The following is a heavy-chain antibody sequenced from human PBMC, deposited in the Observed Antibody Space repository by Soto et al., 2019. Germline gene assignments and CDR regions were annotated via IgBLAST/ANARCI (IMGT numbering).Heavy chain of an antibody. CDR1: EFTFSNFP. J-gene: IGHJ1*01. V-gene: IGHV3-23*01. CDR3: VKGDFLSGFHH. CDR2: ISGSGGST. Sequence: GGSLRLSCAGSEFTFSNFPMSWVRQAPGKGLDWVSTISGSGGSTYYADSVKGRFTISSDNTKNTLYLQMTTLRAEDTAVYYCVKGDFLSGFHHWGQGTLVTVSS. D-gene: IGHD3-3*01.